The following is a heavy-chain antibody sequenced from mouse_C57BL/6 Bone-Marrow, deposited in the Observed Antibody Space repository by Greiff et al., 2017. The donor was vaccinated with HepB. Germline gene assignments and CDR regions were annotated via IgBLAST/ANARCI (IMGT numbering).Heavy chain of an antibody. V-gene: IGHV5-17*01. CDR1: GFTFSDYG. J-gene: IGHJ1*03. D-gene: IGHD2-3*01. CDR3: ARDGYYGYFDV. Sequence: DVKLVESGGGLVKPGGSLKLSCAASGFTFSDYGMHWVRQAPEKGLEWVAYISSVSSTIYYADTVKGRFTISRDNAKNTLCLQMTSLRSEDTAMYYCARDGYYGYFDVWGTGTTVTVSS. CDR2: ISSVSSTI.